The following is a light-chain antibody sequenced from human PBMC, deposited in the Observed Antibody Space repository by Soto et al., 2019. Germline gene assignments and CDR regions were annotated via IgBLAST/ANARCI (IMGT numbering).Light chain of an antibody. V-gene: IGLV2-14*01. Sequence: QSALTQPASVSGSPGQSITISCTGTSSDVGGYNYVSWYQQHPGKAPKLMIYEVSNRPSGVSNRFSGSKSGNTASLTISGLQAEDEDDYYCSSYTSSRTGHVVFGGGTKLTVL. CDR3: SSYTSSRTGHVV. CDR2: EVS. J-gene: IGLJ2*01. CDR1: SSDVGGYNY.